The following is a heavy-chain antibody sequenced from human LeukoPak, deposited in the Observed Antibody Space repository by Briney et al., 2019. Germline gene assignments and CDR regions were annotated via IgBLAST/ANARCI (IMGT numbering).Heavy chain of an antibody. V-gene: IGHV3-13*01. CDR2: IGTAGDT. CDR1: GFTFSSYD. Sequence: GGSLRPSCAASGFTFSSYDMHWVRQATGKGLEWVSAIGTAGDTYYPGSVKGRFTISRENAKNSLYLQMNSLRAGDTAVYYCAREGIYGSGSSAFDYWGQGTLVTVSS. J-gene: IGHJ4*02. D-gene: IGHD3-10*01. CDR3: AREGIYGSGSSAFDY.